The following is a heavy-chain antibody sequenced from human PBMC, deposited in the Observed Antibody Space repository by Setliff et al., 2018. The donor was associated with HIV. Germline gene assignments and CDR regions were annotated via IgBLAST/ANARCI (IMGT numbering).Heavy chain of an antibody. J-gene: IGHJ6*03. CDR3: ARHMEIYYYYMDV. CDR2: IYYTGNT. Sequence: PSETLSLTCTVSGGSISSYYWSWIRQSPGKGLEWIGYIYYTGNTNYNPSLKSRVTISVDTSKNQFSLKMTSVTAADTAVYYCARHMEIYYYYMDVWGKGTTVTVS. V-gene: IGHV4-59*08. CDR1: GGSISSYY. D-gene: IGHD1-1*01.